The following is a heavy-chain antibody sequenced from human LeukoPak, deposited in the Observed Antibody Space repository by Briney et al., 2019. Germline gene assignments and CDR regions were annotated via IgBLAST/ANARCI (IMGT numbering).Heavy chain of an antibody. CDR3: ARAGYSYGYYYYYGMDV. Sequence: SETLSLTCAVYGGSFSGYYWSWIRQPPGKGLEWIGEINHSGSTNYNPSLKSRVTISVDTSKNQFSLKLSSVTAADTAVYYCARAGYSYGYYYYYGMDVWGQGTTVTVSS. CDR2: INHSGST. V-gene: IGHV4-34*01. CDR1: GGSFSGYY. D-gene: IGHD5-18*01. J-gene: IGHJ6*02.